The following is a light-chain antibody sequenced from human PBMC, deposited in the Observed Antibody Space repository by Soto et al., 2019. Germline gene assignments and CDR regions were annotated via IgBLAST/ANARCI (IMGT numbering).Light chain of an antibody. J-gene: IGKJ5*01. CDR2: DAY. V-gene: IGKV3-11*01. Sequence: EGVLKKYPVTLSLSPGERATLSCRASQSFRGLLAWYQQKPGQAPRLLIYDAYNRATGIPPRFSGSGSGTDFTLTISSLEPEDSAVYYCQQRHMWPITFGQGRLLEVK. CDR3: QQRHMWPIT. CDR1: QSFRGL.